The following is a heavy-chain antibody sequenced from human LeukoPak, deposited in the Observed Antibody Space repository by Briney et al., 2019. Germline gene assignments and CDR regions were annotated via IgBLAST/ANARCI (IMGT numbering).Heavy chain of an antibody. CDR1: GFTFSSYW. CDR3: AKALTSGWYLDAFNI. D-gene: IGHD6-19*01. J-gene: IGHJ3*02. V-gene: IGHV3-7*01. CDR2: IKQDGSEK. Sequence: GGSLRLSCAASGFTFSSYWMSWVRQAPGKGLEWVANIKQDGSEKYYADSVKGRFTISRDNSKNTLFLEMNSLRAEDTAVYYCAKALTSGWYLDAFNIWGQGTMVTVSS.